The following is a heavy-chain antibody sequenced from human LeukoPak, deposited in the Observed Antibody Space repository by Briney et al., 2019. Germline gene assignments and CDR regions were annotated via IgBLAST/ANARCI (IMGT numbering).Heavy chain of an antibody. CDR1: GFTFSSYA. V-gene: IGHV3-23*01. CDR2: ISGSGGST. J-gene: IGHJ4*02. CDR3: ARDRGYGYLFDY. D-gene: IGHD5-18*01. Sequence: PGGSLRLSCAASGFTFSSYAMSWVRQAPGKGLEWVSAISGSGGSTHYADSVKGRFTISRDNAKNTLYLQMNSLRAEDTAVYYCARDRGYGYLFDYWGQGTLVTVSS.